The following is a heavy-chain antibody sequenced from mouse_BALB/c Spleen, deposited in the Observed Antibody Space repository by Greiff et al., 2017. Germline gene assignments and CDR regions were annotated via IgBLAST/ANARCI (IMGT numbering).Heavy chain of an antibody. CDR2: ISSGGST. D-gene: IGHD2-1*01. CDR1: GFTFSSYA. Sequence: EVHLVESGGGLVKPGGSLKLSCAASGFTFSSYAMSWVRQTPEKRLEWVASISSGGSTYYPDSVKGRFTISRDNARNILYLQMSSLRSEDTAMYYCARGGGNYGYYAMDYWGQGTSVTVSS. CDR3: ARGGGNYGYYAMDY. J-gene: IGHJ4*01. V-gene: IGHV5-6-5*01.